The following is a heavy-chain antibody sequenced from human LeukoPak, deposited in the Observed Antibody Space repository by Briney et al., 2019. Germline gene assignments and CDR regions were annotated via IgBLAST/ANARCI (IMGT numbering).Heavy chain of an antibody. CDR3: ARDFDDFWSGYYRDYYYYMDV. V-gene: IGHV4-34*01. CDR1: GGSFSGYY. D-gene: IGHD3-3*01. Sequence: SETLSLTCAVYGGSFSGYYWSWLRQPPGKGLEWIGEINHSGSTNYNPSLKSRVTMSVDTPKNQFSLKLSSVTAADTAVYYCARDFDDFWSGYYRDYYYYMDVWGKGTTVTVSS. J-gene: IGHJ6*03. CDR2: INHSGST.